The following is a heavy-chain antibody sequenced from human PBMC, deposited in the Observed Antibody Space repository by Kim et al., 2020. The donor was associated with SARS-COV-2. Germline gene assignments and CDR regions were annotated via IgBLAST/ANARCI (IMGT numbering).Heavy chain of an antibody. Sequence: LKSRVTISVATSKNQFSLKLSSVTAADTAVYYCARGFLGYCSGGSCYVDYWGQGTLVTVSS. CDR3: ARGFLGYCSGGSCYVDY. D-gene: IGHD2-15*01. J-gene: IGHJ4*02. V-gene: IGHV4-34*01.